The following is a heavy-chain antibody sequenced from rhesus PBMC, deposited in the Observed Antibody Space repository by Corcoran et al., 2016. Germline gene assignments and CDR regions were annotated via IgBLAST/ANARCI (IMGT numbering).Heavy chain of an antibody. Sequence: QVTLKESGPALVKPTQTLTLTCTFSGFSISTSGTGVGWIRQPPGKALEWLASIYWNDSKYYSTSLKSRLTISKDTSKTQVVLTMTNMDPVDTATYYCARVGSGGAFDFWGQGLRVTVSS. CDR3: ARVGSGGAFDF. V-gene: IGHV2-95*01. CDR2: IYWNDSK. D-gene: IGHD6-37*01. CDR1: GFSISTSGTG. J-gene: IGHJ3*01.